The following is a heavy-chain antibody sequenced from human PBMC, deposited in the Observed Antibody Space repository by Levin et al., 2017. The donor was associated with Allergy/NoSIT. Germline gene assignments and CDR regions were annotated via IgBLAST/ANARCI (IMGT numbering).Heavy chain of an antibody. Sequence: ASVKVSCKPSGYTFISYAIHWVRQAPGQRLEWLGWINAGDGSAQSSQKFPGRLTLTRDTSATTAYLEVSSLRSEDTAMYFCARATCSGTNCYSFEYWGQGTLVTVSS. V-gene: IGHV1-3*01. J-gene: IGHJ4*02. CDR2: INAGDGSA. CDR1: GYTFISYA. CDR3: ARATCSGTNCYSFEY. D-gene: IGHD2-2*01.